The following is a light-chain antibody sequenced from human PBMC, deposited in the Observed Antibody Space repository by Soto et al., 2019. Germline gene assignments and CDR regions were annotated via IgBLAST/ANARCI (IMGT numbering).Light chain of an antibody. CDR3: QQYESFFPLT. CDR2: KAS. V-gene: IGKV1-5*03. CDR1: QDISNY. Sequence: DIQMTQSPSSLSASVGDRVTITCPASQDISNYLNWYQQKPGKAPKLLIYKASNLESGVPSRFSGSRSGTDFTLTISSLQPDDFATYHCQQYESFFPLTFGGGTKVDIK. J-gene: IGKJ4*01.